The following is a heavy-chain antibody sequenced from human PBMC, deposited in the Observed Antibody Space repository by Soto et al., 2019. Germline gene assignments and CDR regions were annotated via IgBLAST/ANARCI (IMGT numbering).Heavy chain of an antibody. CDR3: AREGINNYNEYYFDS. CDR2: ISGSGNYT. V-gene: IGHV3-21*01. CDR1: GFTFSTYS. J-gene: IGHJ4*02. D-gene: IGHD4-4*01. Sequence: GGSLRLSCAASGFTFSTYSMNWVRQAPGKGLEWVSSISGSGNYTHYADFLRGRFTISRDNAKTSLYLQMNSLRAEDTAVYYSAREGINNYNEYYFDSWGQGTVVTVSS.